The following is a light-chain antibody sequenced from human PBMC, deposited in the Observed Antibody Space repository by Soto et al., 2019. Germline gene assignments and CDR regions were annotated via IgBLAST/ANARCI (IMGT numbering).Light chain of an antibody. CDR1: SSDVGGYNY. J-gene: IGLJ1*01. CDR3: SSYTSSSTLYV. V-gene: IGLV2-14*01. CDR2: DVS. Sequence: QSALTQPASVSGSPGQSINISCTGTSSDVGGYNYVSWYQQHPVKAPKLMIYDVSNRPSGVSNRFSGSKSGNTASLTISGLQAEDEADYYCSSYTSSSTLYVFGTGTKLTVL.